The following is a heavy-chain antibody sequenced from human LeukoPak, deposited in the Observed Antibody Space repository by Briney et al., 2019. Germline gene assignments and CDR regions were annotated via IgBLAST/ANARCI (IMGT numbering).Heavy chain of an antibody. D-gene: IGHD5-12*01. J-gene: IGHJ6*02. V-gene: IGHV1-69*10. CDR2: IIPLFGIA. CDR1: GCTFISYA. CDR3: ARTDPWGYSGYYPSRSYYYYGMDV. Sequence: ASVKVSCKASGCTFISYAISWVRQAPGQGLDWMGGIIPLFGIANYAQKFQGRVTITADKSTSTAYMELSSLRSEDTAVYYCARTDPWGYSGYYPSRSYYYYGMDVWGQGTTVTVSS.